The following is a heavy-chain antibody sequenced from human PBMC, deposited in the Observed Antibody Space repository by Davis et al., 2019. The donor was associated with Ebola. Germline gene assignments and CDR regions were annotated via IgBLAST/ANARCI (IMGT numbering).Heavy chain of an antibody. CDR3: AKAGRYYYGMDV. Sequence: GESLKISCAASGFTFSSYAMSWVRQAPGKGLEWVSAISGSGGSTYYADSVKGRFTISRDNSKTTLYLQRNSLRAEDTAVYYCAKAGRYYYGMDVWGQGTTVTVSS. CDR2: ISGSGGST. J-gene: IGHJ6*02. V-gene: IGHV3-23*01. CDR1: GFTFSSYA.